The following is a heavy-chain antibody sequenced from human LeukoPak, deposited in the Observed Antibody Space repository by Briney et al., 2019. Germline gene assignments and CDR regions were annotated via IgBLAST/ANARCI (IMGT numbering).Heavy chain of an antibody. V-gene: IGHV3-7*01. CDR3: VRESPYSSRGYWFDP. Sequence: TGGSLRLSCAASGFTFSSYWMSWVRQAPGKGLEWVANIDQDGGEENYVDSVKGRFTISRDNAKDSLYLQMNSLRAEDTAVYYCVRESPYSSRGYWFDPWGQGTLVTVSS. CDR2: IDQDGGEE. D-gene: IGHD6-13*01. J-gene: IGHJ5*02. CDR1: GFTFSSYW.